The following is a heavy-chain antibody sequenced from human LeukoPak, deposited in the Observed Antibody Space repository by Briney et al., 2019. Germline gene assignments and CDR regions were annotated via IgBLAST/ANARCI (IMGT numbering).Heavy chain of an antibody. CDR1: GFTFSIYG. J-gene: IGHJ6*03. Sequence: PGGSLRLSCAASGFTFSIYGMHWVRQAPGKGLEWVAFIRFDGSHQSYGGSVKGRFTISRDNSKNTLYLQVNAMRAEDTAEYSCAKVWSIETAAYYYLDVWPRGPTVTVSS. D-gene: IGHD6-25*01. V-gene: IGHV3-30*02. CDR2: IRFDGSHQ. CDR3: AKVWSIETAAYYYLDV.